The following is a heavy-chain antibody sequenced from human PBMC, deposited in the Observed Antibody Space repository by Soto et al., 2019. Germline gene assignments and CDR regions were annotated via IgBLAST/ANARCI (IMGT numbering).Heavy chain of an antibody. J-gene: IGHJ6*02. CDR3: ARGLEIQLWLGYYYGMDV. V-gene: IGHV1-8*01. Sequence: GASVEVSCRASGYTFTSYDINWVRQATGQGLEWMGWMNPNSGNTGYAQKFQGRVTMTRNTSISTAYMELSSLRSEDTAVYYCARGLEIQLWLGYYYGMDVWGQGTTVTVSS. D-gene: IGHD5-18*01. CDR2: MNPNSGNT. CDR1: GYTFTSYD.